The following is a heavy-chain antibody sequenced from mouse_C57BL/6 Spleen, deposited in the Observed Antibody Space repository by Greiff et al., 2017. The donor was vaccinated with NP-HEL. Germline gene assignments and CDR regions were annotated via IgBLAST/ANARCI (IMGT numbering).Heavy chain of an antibody. CDR1: GYAFSSSW. CDR2: IYPGDGDT. V-gene: IGHV1-82*01. D-gene: IGHD1-1*01. J-gene: IGHJ2*01. Sequence: VQGVESGPELVKPGASVKISCKASGYAFSSSWMNWVKQRPGKGLEWIGRIYPGDGDTNYNGKFKGKATLTADKSSSTAYMQLSSLTSEDSAVYFCARSPYYYGSRTDYWGQGTTLTVSS. CDR3: ARSPYYYGSRTDY.